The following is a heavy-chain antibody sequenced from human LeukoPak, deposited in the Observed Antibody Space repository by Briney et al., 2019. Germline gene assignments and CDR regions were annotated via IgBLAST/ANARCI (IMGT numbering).Heavy chain of an antibody. CDR1: AYTLSGYY. Sequence: GASVKVSCKASAYTLSGYYMHWVRQAPGQGLEWMGWINPKSGVTNYAQKFQGRVTMTWDTSINTTFMELSRLRSDDTAVYYCARRIAVAGSPVNYFDYWGQGTLVTVSS. D-gene: IGHD6-19*01. J-gene: IGHJ4*02. CDR2: INPKSGVT. V-gene: IGHV1-2*02. CDR3: ARRIAVAGSPVNYFDY.